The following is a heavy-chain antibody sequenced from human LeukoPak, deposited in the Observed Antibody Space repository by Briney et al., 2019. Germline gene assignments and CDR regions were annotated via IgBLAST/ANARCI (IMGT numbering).Heavy chain of an antibody. CDR3: ARVTYLRGDY. V-gene: IGHV3-7*03. Sequence: PGGSLRLSCVASGFTFSRYWMSWVRQAPGKGLEWVAKIKQDGSGEYYLDSVKGRFTISRDNAKNSLYLQMNSLRAEDTAVYYCARVTYLRGDYWGQGTLVTVSS. CDR2: IKQDGSGE. CDR1: GFTFSRYW. D-gene: IGHD1-14*01. J-gene: IGHJ4*02.